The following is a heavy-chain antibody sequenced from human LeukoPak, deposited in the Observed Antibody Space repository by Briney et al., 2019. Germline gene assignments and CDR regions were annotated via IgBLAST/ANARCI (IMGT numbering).Heavy chain of an antibody. CDR3: ARDRGFSYGIDF. D-gene: IGHD5-18*01. V-gene: IGHV3-7*04. CDR1: GFTFSDNW. Sequence: PGGSLRLSCAASGFTFSDNWMSWVRQAPGKGLEWVANIQQDGSEKYYVDSVKGRFTISRDNAKKSLFLQVSSLRGEDTAVYYCARDRGFSYGIDFWGQGTLVTVSS. J-gene: IGHJ4*02. CDR2: IQQDGSEK.